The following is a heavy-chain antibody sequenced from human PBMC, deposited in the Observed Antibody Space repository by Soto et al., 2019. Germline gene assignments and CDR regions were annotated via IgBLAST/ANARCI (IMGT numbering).Heavy chain of an antibody. CDR2: ISAYNGNT. Sequence: GVSVEVSCKASGDAFTSYGSSWARQAPGQGLEWMGWISAYNGNTNYAQKLQGRVTMTTDTSTSTAYMELRSLRSDDTAVYYCARDFGDYYDSSGCFDIWGQGTMVTVSS. V-gene: IGHV1-18*01. D-gene: IGHD3-22*01. CDR3: ARDFGDYYDSSGCFDI. CDR1: GDAFTSYG. J-gene: IGHJ3*02.